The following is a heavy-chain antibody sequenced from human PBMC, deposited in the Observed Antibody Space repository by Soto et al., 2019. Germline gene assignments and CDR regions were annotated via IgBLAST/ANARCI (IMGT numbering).Heavy chain of an antibody. Sequence: QVQLQESGPGLVKPSQTLSLTCTVSGGSISSGGYYWSWIRQHPGKGLEWIGYIYYSGRTYYNPSLKSRVTLSVATSKNQFSLKLSSVTAADTAVYYCARDRIFTFDYWGQGTLVTVSS. CDR3: ARDRIFTFDY. CDR1: GGSISSGGYY. D-gene: IGHD3-3*01. V-gene: IGHV4-31*03. CDR2: IYYSGRT. J-gene: IGHJ4*02.